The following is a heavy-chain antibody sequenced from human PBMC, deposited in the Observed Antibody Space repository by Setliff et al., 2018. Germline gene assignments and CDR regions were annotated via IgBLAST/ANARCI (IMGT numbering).Heavy chain of an antibody. V-gene: IGHV1-18*01. CDR1: GFTFTDYE. J-gene: IGHJ4*02. D-gene: IGHD3-22*01. Sequence: ASVKVSCKSSGFTFTDYEITWVRQVPGQGLEWMGWINNYNFNTQYAQKFQGRVTVTTDTSTTTAYMELRSLRADDTAVYYCARINFYVSSGYYYAPDYWGPGTLVTVSS. CDR2: INNYNFNT. CDR3: ARINFYVSSGYYYAPDY.